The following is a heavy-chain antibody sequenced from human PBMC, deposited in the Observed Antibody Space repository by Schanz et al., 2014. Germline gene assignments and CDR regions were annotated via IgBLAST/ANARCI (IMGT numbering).Heavy chain of an antibody. Sequence: QVQLVQSGAEVKKPGASVKVSCKASGYTFVSYSMHWVRQAPGQGLEWLGWMNPNSGNPGFAQKFRGRVTMTRNTSMSTAYIELHILTSEDTAVYYCARGRTFDYWGQGTLXTVSS. J-gene: IGHJ4*02. CDR3: ARGRTFDY. V-gene: IGHV1-8*02. CDR1: GYTFVSYS. CDR2: MNPNSGNP.